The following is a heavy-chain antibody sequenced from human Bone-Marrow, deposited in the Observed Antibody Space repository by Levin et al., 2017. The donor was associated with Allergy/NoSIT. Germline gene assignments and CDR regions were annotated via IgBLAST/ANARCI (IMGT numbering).Heavy chain of an antibody. CDR1: GGSISSSLYY. V-gene: IGHV4-39*07. Sequence: SQTLSLTCTVSGGSISSSLYYWGWLRQPPGKGLEWIGSINYSGNTFHNPSLKSRVTVSVDTSKNQFSLNLTSVTAADTAVYYCARDFREVIVATMTGAFDVWGQGRMVTVSS. CDR2: INYSGNT. J-gene: IGHJ3*01. D-gene: IGHD5-12*01. CDR3: ARDFREVIVATMTGAFDV.